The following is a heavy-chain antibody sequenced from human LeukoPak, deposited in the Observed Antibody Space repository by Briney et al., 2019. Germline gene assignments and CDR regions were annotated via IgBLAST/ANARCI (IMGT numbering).Heavy chain of an antibody. D-gene: IGHD6-19*01. CDR1: GFTFSSYW. J-gene: IGHJ4*02. V-gene: IGHV3-7*01. Sequence: GGSLRLSCAASGFTFSSYWMSWVRQATGKGLEWVANIKQDGSEKYYVDSVKGRFTISRDNAKNSLYLQMNSLRAEDTAVYYCARDQSGGWSVNFDYGGQGTLVTVSS. CDR3: ARDQSGGWSVNFDY. CDR2: IKQDGSEK.